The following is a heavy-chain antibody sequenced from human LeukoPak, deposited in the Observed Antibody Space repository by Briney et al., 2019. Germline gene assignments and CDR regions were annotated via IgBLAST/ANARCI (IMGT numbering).Heavy chain of an antibody. D-gene: IGHD6-13*01. CDR3: AKALEQETVIALDS. V-gene: IGHV3-23*01. Sequence: GGSLRLSCAASGFTFSTYAMSWVRQAPGKGLEWVSAISGSGGSTYYADSVKGRFTISRDNSKNTLYLQMNSLRAEDTSIYFCAKALEQETVIALDSWGQGTLVTVST. CDR1: GFTFSTYA. CDR2: ISGSGGST. J-gene: IGHJ4*02.